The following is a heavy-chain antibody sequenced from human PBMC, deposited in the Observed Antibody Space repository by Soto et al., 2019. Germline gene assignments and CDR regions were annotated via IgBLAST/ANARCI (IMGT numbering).Heavy chain of an antibody. CDR1: GGSISSYY. CDR3: ARTPAGYCSSTSCYPYYMDV. CDR2: IYYSGSA. J-gene: IGHJ6*03. D-gene: IGHD2-2*01. V-gene: IGHV4-59*08. Sequence: SETLSLTCTVSGGSISSYYWSWIRQPPGKGLEWIGYIYYSGSANYNPSLKSRVTISVDTSKNQFSLKLSSVTAADTAVYYCARTPAGYCSSTSCYPYYMDVWGKGTTVTVSS.